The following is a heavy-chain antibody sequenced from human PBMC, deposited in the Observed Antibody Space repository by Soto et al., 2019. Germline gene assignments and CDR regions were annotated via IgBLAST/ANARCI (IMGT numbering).Heavy chain of an antibody. D-gene: IGHD3-9*01. V-gene: IGHV4-34*01. CDR1: GGSFSGYY. CDR3: ARGVTQYYDILTGYYNWFDP. Sequence: PSETLSLTCAVYGGSFSGYYWSWIRQPPGKGLEWIGEINHSGSTNYNPSLKSRVTISVDTSKNQFSLKLSSVTAADTAVYYCARGVTQYYDILTGYYNWFDPWGQGTLVTVSS. CDR2: INHSGST. J-gene: IGHJ5*02.